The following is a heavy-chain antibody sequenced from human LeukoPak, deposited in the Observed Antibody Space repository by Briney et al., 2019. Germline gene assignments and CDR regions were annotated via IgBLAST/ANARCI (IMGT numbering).Heavy chain of an antibody. CDR3: ASPRGDDSGGYYTWYFHH. Sequence: SETLSLTCTVSGGSISSYYWSWIRQPPGKGLGWIGYIYYSGSTNYNPSLKSRVTISVDTSKNQFSLKLSSVTAADTAVYFCASPRGDDSGGYYTWYFHHWGQGILVTVSS. D-gene: IGHD3-22*01. J-gene: IGHJ1*01. CDR2: IYYSGST. CDR1: GGSISSYY. V-gene: IGHV4-59*08.